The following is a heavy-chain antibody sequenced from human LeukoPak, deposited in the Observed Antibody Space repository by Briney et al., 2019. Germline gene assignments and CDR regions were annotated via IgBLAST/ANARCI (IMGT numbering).Heavy chain of an antibody. Sequence: SETLSLTCAVYGGSFSGYYWSWIRQPPGKGLEWIGEINHSGSTNYNPSLKSRVTISVDTSKNQFSLKLSSVTAADTAVYYCARDRIAAAGFDAFDIWGQGTMVTVSS. CDR1: GGSFSGYY. CDR3: ARDRIAAAGFDAFDI. J-gene: IGHJ3*02. CDR2: INHSGST. D-gene: IGHD6-13*01. V-gene: IGHV4-34*01.